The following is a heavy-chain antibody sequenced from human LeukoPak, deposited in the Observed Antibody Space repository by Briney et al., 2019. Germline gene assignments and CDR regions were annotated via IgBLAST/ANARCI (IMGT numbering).Heavy chain of an antibody. CDR3: AKDLGDYGDYSFRDY. CDR1: GFTFNSYA. CDR2: ISGSGGST. D-gene: IGHD4-17*01. Sequence: GGSLRLSCAASGFTFNSYAMSWVRQAPGKGLEWVSAISGSGGSTYYADSVKGRFTISRDNSKNTLYLQMNSLRAEDTAVYYCAKDLGDYGDYSFRDYWGQGTLVTVSS. J-gene: IGHJ4*02. V-gene: IGHV3-23*01.